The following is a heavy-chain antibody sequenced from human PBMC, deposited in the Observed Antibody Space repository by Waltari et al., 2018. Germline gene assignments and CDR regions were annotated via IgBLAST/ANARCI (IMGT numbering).Heavy chain of an antibody. CDR1: GYTLTSYT. V-gene: IGHV1-3*01. D-gene: IGHD3-22*01. CDR2: ISSGNGKT. Sequence: QVHLAQSGAEVKKPGASVKISCTASGYTLTSYTIHWVRQAPGQRLEWMGWISSGNGKTKYSQTLQGRLTITRDTSASTVYMEMNSVRSEDTAVYYCGRDLTGYYDDNNGYYYGPSVFDYWGQGTLVTVSS. CDR3: GRDLTGYYDDNNGYYYGPSVFDY. J-gene: IGHJ4*02.